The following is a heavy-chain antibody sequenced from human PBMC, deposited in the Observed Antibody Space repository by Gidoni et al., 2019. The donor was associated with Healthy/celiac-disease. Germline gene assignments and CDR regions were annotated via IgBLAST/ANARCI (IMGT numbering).Heavy chain of an antibody. Sequence: EVQWLELGGGLVQPVGPLRPAFAASGFTFSSYSMNWVRQAPGKGVGWVSYISSSSSTIYYADSVKGRFTIARDNAKNSLYLQKNSLRAEGTAVYYWARSGGSSGLSAEYWGQGTQVTVSS. J-gene: IGHJ4*02. CDR1: GFTFSSYS. CDR2: ISSSSSTI. CDR3: ARSGGSSGLSAEY. V-gene: IGHV3-48*04. D-gene: IGHD3-22*01.